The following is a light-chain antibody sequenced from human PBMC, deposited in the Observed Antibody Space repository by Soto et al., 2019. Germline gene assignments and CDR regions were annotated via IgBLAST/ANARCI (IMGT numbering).Light chain of an antibody. V-gene: IGLV2-14*03. Sequence: QSALTQPASVSGSPGQSITISCTGTSSDVGVYNYVSWYQHHPGKAPKLMIYDVSNRPSGVSNRFSGSKSGNTASLTISGLQAEDEADYYCSSYTSRSTLVVFGTGTKVTVL. CDR2: DVS. J-gene: IGLJ1*01. CDR3: SSYTSRSTLVV. CDR1: SSDVGVYNY.